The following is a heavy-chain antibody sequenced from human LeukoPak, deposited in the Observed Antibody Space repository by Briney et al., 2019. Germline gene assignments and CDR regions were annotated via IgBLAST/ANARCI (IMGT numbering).Heavy chain of an antibody. J-gene: IGHJ1*01. CDR2: IKSDGKT. CDR1: GFTFSRYW. D-gene: IGHD3-22*01. Sequence: GGSLRLSCEASGFTFSRYWMHWVRHAPGKGLVWVSRIKSDGKTNYADSVKGRFTISRDNAKNTVSLQMDSLRAEDTGVYYCARAPSEVGGYYPEYFRHWGQGTLVTVSS. V-gene: IGHV3-74*01. CDR3: ARAPSEVGGYYPEYFRH.